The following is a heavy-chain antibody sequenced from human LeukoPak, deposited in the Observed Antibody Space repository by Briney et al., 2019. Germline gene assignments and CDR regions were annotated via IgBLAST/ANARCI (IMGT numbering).Heavy chain of an antibody. D-gene: IGHD5-12*01. Sequence: GGSLRLSCVASGFPFSSYAMQWVRQAPGKGLEWVSYISDSSAMYYADSVRGRFTISRENDKNSLFLQMNSLRAEDTAVYYCARDGGYSGYDADCWGQGTLVTVSS. V-gene: IGHV3-48*01. CDR1: GFPFSSYA. CDR2: ISDSSAM. J-gene: IGHJ4*02. CDR3: ARDGGYSGYDADC.